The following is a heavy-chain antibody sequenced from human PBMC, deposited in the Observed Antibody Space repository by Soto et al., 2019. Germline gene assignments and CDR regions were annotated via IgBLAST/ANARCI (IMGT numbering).Heavy chain of an antibody. CDR2: ISSAGTI. Sequence: QVQLVESGGTLVKPGGSLRLSCAASGFTFSDYYMNWIRQAPGKGLEWVSYISSAGTIYYADSVKGRFTISRDNAKNSLYLQMNSLRAEDTAVYYCARGLGAGYSYCFSYWGQGTLVTVSS. D-gene: IGHD5-18*01. V-gene: IGHV3-11*01. CDR3: ARGLGAGYSYCFSY. CDR1: GFTFSDYY. J-gene: IGHJ4*02.